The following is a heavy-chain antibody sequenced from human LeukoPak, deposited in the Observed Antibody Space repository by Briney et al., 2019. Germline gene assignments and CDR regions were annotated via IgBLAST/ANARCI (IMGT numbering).Heavy chain of an antibody. CDR2: ISGSGGST. J-gene: IGHJ4*02. Sequence: GGSLRLSCAASGFTFSSYAMSWVRQAPGKGLEWISAISGSGGSTYYADSVKGRFTISRDNCKNTLYLQMNSLRAEDTAVYYCAKTAQWLVKRYYFDYWGQGTLVTVSS. D-gene: IGHD6-19*01. V-gene: IGHV3-23*01. CDR3: AKTAQWLVKRYYFDY. CDR1: GFTFSSYA.